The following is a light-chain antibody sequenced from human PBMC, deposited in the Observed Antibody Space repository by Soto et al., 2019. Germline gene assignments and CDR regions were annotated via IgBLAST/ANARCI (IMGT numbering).Light chain of an antibody. CDR3: QQYGNSPWT. CDR1: QKVSNSQ. J-gene: IGKJ1*01. CDR2: GAS. Sequence: EIVLTQSPGTLSLSPGERAHLSLQARQKVSNSQLAWYQQKPGQAPRLLIYGASSRATGIPDKFSGSGSGTDFTLTISRLEPEDFAVYYCQQYGNSPWTFGQGTKVEIK. V-gene: IGKV3-20*01.